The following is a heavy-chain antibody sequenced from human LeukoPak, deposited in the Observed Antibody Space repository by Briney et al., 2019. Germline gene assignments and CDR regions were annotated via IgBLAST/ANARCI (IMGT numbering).Heavy chain of an antibody. V-gene: IGHV4-34*03. Sequence: PSETLSLTCAVYGGSFSGYYWSWIRQPPGKGLEWIGEINHSGSTSYNPSLKSRVTISVDTSKNQFSLKLSSVTAADTAVYYCRQYYYGSGSYIIDYWGQGTLVTVSS. J-gene: IGHJ4*02. D-gene: IGHD3-10*01. CDR3: RQYYYGSGSYIIDY. CDR2: INHSGST. CDR1: GGSFSGYY.